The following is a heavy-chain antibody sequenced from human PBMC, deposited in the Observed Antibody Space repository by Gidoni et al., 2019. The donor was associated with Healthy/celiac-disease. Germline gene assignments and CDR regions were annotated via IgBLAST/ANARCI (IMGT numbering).Heavy chain of an antibody. D-gene: IGHD3-22*01. CDR3: AREGKPAINYYDSSGYYSF. CDR1: GGSISSGCSH. Sequence: QVQLQASRPGLSKPSQTLFLTCTVSGGSISSGCSHWSWIRQHPGKGLEWIGYIDYSGSTYYNPSLKSRVTISVDTSKNQFSLKLSSVTAADTAVYYCAREGKPAINYYDSSGYYSFWGQGTLVTVSS. CDR2: IDYSGST. V-gene: IGHV4-31*03. J-gene: IGHJ4*02.